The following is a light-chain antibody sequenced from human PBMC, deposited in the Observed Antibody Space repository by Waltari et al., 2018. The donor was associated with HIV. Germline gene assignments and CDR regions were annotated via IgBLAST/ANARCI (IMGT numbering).Light chain of an antibody. CDR1: NRHVGRYNL. Sequence: QSALTQPASVSGSPGQSITISCTGTNRHVGRYNLVSWYQQHPGKAPKLMIYEGSKRHSGVSNRFSGSKSGNTASLTISGLQAEDEADYYCCSYAGSNTFVFGTGTKVTVL. CDR3: CSYAGSNTFV. V-gene: IGLV2-23*03. CDR2: EGS. J-gene: IGLJ1*01.